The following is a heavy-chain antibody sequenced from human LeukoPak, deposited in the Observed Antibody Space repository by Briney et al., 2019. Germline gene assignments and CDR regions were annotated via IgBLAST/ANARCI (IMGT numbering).Heavy chain of an antibody. CDR2: ISYDGSNK. CDR1: GFTFSSYA. CDR3: FFNLFGG. D-gene: IGHD1-14*01. Sequence: GRSLRLSCAASGFTFSSYAMHWVRQAPGKGLEWVAVISYDGSNKYYADSVKGRFTISRDNSKNTLYLQMSSLRAEDTAVYYCFFNLFGGGGQGTLVTVSS. V-gene: IGHV3-30-3*01. J-gene: IGHJ4*02.